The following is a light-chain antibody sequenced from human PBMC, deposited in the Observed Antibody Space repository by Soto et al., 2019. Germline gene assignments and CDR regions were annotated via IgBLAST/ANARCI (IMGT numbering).Light chain of an antibody. CDR3: QQYNTWPRT. Sequence: EIVMTRSPATLSVSPGGRATLSCRASQSVSSDLAWYHQKPGQAPRLLIYGASTRATGIPARFSGSGSGTEFTLTINSLQSEDFAVYYCQQYNTWPRTFCQGTKVEIK. CDR1: QSVSSD. CDR2: GAS. V-gene: IGKV3-15*01. J-gene: IGKJ1*01.